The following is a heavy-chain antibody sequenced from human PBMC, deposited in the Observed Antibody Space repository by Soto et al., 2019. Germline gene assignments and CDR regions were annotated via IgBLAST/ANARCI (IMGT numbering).Heavy chain of an antibody. J-gene: IGHJ6*02. CDR3: VKASEGDYYYYGMDV. CDR1: GFTFSSYA. V-gene: IGHV3-64D*08. D-gene: IGHD3-16*01. Sequence: GGSLRLSCSASGFTFSSYAMHWVRQAPGKGLEYVSAISSNGGSTYYADSVKGRFTISRDNSKNTLYLQMSSLRAEDTAVYYCVKASEGDYYYYGMDVWGQGTTVTVSS. CDR2: ISSNGGST.